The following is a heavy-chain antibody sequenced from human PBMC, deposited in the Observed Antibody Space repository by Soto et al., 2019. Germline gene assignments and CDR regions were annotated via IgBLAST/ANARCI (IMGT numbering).Heavy chain of an antibody. CDR1: GFTFSDYY. J-gene: IGHJ1*01. D-gene: IGHD1-26*01. V-gene: IGHV3-11*01. Sequence: QVQLVESGGGLVKPGGSLKLSCAGTGFTFSDYYMSWIRQAPGKGLEWVSYITSGGSTIYYADSVKGRFTISRDNAKNSLYLQMNSLRAEDTAVYYCARDHSVRSPGRGYFHHWGQGTLVTVSS. CDR3: ARDHSVRSPGRGYFHH. CDR2: ITSGGSTI.